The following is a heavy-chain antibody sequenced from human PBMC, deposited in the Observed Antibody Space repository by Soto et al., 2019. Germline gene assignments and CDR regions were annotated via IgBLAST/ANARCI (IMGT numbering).Heavy chain of an antibody. V-gene: IGHV4-31*03. CDR1: GGSISSGGYY. Sequence: QVQLQESGPGLVKPSQTLSLTCTVSGGSISSGGYYWSWIRQHPGKGLEWIGYIYYSGSTYYNPSLRGRVTKSVDTSKNQSSLKLSSVTAADTAVYYCARGSMVRGVISPRNWFDPWGQGTLVTVSS. D-gene: IGHD3-10*01. CDR3: ARGSMVRGVISPRNWFDP. J-gene: IGHJ5*02. CDR2: IYYSGST.